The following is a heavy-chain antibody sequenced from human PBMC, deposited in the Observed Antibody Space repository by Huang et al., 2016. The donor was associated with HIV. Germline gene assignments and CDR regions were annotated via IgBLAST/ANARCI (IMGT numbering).Heavy chain of an antibody. CDR2: INPYNGNT. CDR3: ERGDSSGWPLEFDY. Sequence: QVQLVQSGAEVKKPGASVKISCKTSGYTFTTYSITWVRKAPGQGLELMGWINPYNGNTKYAQKLQGRVTMTTDTSASTAYMELRSLRSDDTAVYYCERGDSSGWPLEFDYWGQGTLVTVSS. D-gene: IGHD6-19*01. CDR1: GYTFTTYS. V-gene: IGHV1-18*04. J-gene: IGHJ4*02.